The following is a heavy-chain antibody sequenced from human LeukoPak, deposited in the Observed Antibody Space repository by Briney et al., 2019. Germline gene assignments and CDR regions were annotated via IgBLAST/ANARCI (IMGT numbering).Heavy chain of an antibody. CDR3: ARDSVPLRYFDWLYSTGVDYFDY. D-gene: IGHD3-9*01. CDR1: GFTFSSYS. V-gene: IGHV3-7*01. CDR2: IKQDGSEK. Sequence: PGGSLRLSCAASGFTFSSYSMNWARQAPGKGLEWVANIKQDGSEKYYVDSVKGRFTISRDNAKNSLYLQMNSLRAEDTAVYYCARDSVPLRYFDWLYSTGVDYFDYWGQGTLVTVSS. J-gene: IGHJ4*02.